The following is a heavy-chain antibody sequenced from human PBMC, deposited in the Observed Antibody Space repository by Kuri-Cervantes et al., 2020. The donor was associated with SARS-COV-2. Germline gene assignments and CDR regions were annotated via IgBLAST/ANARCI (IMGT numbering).Heavy chain of an antibody. CDR2: IYYSGST. V-gene: IGHV4-59*12. J-gene: IGHJ4*02. D-gene: IGHD3-16*01. CDR1: GGSISPYY. Sequence: SETLSLTCTVSGGSISPYYWSWIRQSPGKGLEWIGYIYYSGSTNYNPSLKSRVTISVDKSKNQFSLKLSSVTAADTAVYYCAGGGDGGADYWGQGTLVTVSS. CDR3: AGGGDGGADY.